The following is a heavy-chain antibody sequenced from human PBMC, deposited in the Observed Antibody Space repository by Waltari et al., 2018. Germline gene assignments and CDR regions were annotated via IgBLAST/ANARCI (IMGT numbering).Heavy chain of an antibody. CDR3: ARSQWSRRHFDY. Sequence: EVQLVESGGGVVRPGGSLRLSCAASGFTFDDYGMSWVRQAPGKGLEWCSGINWNGVGTGYAESVKGRVTISRENAKNSLYLQMNSLRAEDTALYYWARSQWSRRHFDYWGQGTLVTVSS. J-gene: IGHJ4*02. CDR1: GFTFDDYG. CDR2: INWNGVGT. D-gene: IGHD2-15*01. V-gene: IGHV3-20*04.